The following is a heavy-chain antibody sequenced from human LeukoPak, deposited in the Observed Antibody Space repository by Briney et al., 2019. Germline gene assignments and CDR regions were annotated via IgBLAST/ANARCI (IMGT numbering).Heavy chain of an antibody. J-gene: IGHJ4*02. Sequence: PSQTLSLTCTVSGGSISSGRYYWSWIRQPAGKGLEWIGRIHTSGSTNYSPSLKSRVTMSVDTSKNQFSLKLSSVTAADTAVYYCARDRYYYDSSARYFDYWGQGTLVTVSS. V-gene: IGHV4-61*02. CDR3: ARDRYYYDSSARYFDY. CDR2: IHTSGST. CDR1: GGSISSGRYY. D-gene: IGHD3-22*01.